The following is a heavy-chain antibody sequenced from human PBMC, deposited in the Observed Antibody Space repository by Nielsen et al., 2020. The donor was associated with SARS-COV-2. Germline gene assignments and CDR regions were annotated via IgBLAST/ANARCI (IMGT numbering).Heavy chain of an antibody. CDR1: GFTFSSYS. V-gene: IGHV3-21*01. Sequence: GESLKISCAASGFTFSSYSMNWVRQAPGKGLEWVSSISSSSSYIYYADSVKGRFTISRDNAKNSLYLQMNSLRAEDTAVYYCARGPTYYYDSSGYDYWGQGTLVTVSS. CDR3: ARGPTYYYDSSGYDY. J-gene: IGHJ4*02. CDR2: ISSSSSYI. D-gene: IGHD3-22*01.